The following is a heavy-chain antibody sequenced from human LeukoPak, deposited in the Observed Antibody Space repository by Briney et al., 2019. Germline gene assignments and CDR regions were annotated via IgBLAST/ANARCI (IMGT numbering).Heavy chain of an antibody. V-gene: IGHV3-74*01. Sequence: GGSLRLSCAASGFTFKNYWMHWVRQPLGKGLVWVSRLTGDGRTTDYAGSVKGRFTISRDNSKNTLYLQMNSLRAEDTAVYYCANLHGGLLSFDGWGQGTLVTVSS. CDR3: ANLHGGLLSFDG. J-gene: IGHJ4*02. CDR1: GFTFKNYW. CDR2: LTGDGRTT. D-gene: IGHD2-15*01.